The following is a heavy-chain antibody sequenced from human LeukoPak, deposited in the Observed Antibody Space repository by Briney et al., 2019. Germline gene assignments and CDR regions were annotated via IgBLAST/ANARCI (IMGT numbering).Heavy chain of an antibody. Sequence: SETLSLTCTVSGGSISSGGYYWSWIRQHPGKGLEWIGYIYYSGSTYYNPSLKSRVTISVDTSKNQFSLKLSSVTAADTAVYYCARGVATIRYFDLWGRGTLVTVSS. CDR1: GGSISSGGYY. V-gene: IGHV4-31*03. CDR3: ARGVATIRYFDL. D-gene: IGHD5-12*01. CDR2: IYYSGST. J-gene: IGHJ2*01.